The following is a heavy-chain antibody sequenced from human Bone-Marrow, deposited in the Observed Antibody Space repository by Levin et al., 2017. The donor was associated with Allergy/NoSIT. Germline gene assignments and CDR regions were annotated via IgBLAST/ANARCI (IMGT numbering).Heavy chain of an antibody. CDR3: ARDSTPAYSSSWYYPVALYDYGMDV. CDR2: IYYSGST. V-gene: IGHV4-61*01. J-gene: IGHJ6*02. CDR1: GGSVSSGSYY. Sequence: SETLSLTCTVSGGSVSSGSYYWSWIRQPPGKGLEWIGYIYYSGSTNYNPSLKSRVTISVDTSKNQFSLKLSSVTAADTAVYYCARDSTPAYSSSWYYPVALYDYGMDVWGQGTTVTVSS. D-gene: IGHD6-13*01.